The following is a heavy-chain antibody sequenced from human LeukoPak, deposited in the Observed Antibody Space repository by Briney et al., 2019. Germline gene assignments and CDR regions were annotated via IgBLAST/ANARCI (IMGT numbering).Heavy chain of an antibody. V-gene: IGHV1-8*03. Sequence: ASVKVSCKASGYTFTSYGISWVRQATGQGLEWMGWMNPNSGNTGYAQKFQGRVTITRNTSISTAYMELSSLRSEDTAVYYCARGQGYSTGPGRYYYYMDVWGKGTTVTVSS. CDR2: MNPNSGNT. CDR3: ARGQGYSTGPGRYYYYMDV. D-gene: IGHD6-19*01. J-gene: IGHJ6*03. CDR1: GYTFTSYG.